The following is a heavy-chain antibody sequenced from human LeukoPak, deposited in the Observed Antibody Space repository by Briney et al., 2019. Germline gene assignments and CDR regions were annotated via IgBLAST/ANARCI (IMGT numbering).Heavy chain of an antibody. D-gene: IGHD2-15*01. Sequence: GASVKVSCKAFGYTFTDYYIHWVRQAPGQGLEWLGMISPTSDTTSYLQKFQGRVTMTTDTSTSTAYMELRSLRSDDTAVYYCARVADCSGGSCYSPGIDYWGQGTLVTVSS. CDR3: ARVADCSGGSCYSPGIDY. CDR2: ISPTSDTT. V-gene: IGHV1-46*01. CDR1: GYTFTDYY. J-gene: IGHJ4*02.